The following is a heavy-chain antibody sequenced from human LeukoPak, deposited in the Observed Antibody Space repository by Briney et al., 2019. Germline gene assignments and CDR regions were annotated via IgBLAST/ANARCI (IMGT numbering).Heavy chain of an antibody. V-gene: IGHV3-53*01. CDR2: IYSGGST. Sequence: GGSLRLSCAAPGFIVSRNYMSWVRQAPGKGLEWVSVIYSGGSTYYADSVKGRFTISRDNSRDTLYLQMNSLRAEDTAVYYCAKGYYDYVWGSYYFDYWGQGTLAAVSS. CDR1: GFIVSRNY. J-gene: IGHJ4*02. CDR3: AKGYYDYVWGSYYFDY. D-gene: IGHD3-16*01.